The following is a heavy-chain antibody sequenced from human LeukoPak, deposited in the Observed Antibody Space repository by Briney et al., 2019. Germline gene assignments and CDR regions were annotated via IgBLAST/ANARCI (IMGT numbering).Heavy chain of an antibody. CDR1: GFTFGDYA. CDR2: IRSKAYGGTT. CDR3: TRGLSDCGGDCYIFDY. V-gene: IGHV3-49*04. J-gene: IGHJ4*02. Sequence: GGSLRLSXTASGFTFGDYAMSWVRQAPGKGLEWVGFIRSKAYGGTTEYAASVKGRFTISRDDSKSIAYLQMNSLKTEDTAVYYCTRGLSDCGGDCYIFDYWGQGTLVTVSS. D-gene: IGHD2-21*01.